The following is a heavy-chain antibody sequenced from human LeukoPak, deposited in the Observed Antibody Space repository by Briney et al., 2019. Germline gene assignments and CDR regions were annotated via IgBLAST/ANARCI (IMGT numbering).Heavy chain of an antibody. V-gene: IGHV4-59*01. CDR3: ARGRYYDFWSGYYRQYYFDY. Sequence: PSETLSLTCDFSGDSLSGYYWSWLRQPPGKGLEWIAYRQSNEYTEYYPSLMSRVTISLDTSKRQLSLKLTSVAAADTAVYYCARGRYYDFWSGYYRQYYFDYWGQGTLVTVSS. D-gene: IGHD3-3*01. CDR1: GDSLSGYY. CDR2: RQSNEYT. J-gene: IGHJ4*02.